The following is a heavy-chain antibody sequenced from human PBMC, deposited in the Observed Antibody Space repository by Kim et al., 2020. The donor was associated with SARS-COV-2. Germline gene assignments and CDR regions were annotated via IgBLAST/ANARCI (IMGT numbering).Heavy chain of an antibody. CDR2: IWYDGNNK. J-gene: IGHJ4*01. CDR3: ARRSEYGGGYDALDY. Sequence: GGSLRLSCAASGFTFSTFGIHWVRQAPGRGLEWVADIWYDGNNKYYADSVKGRFSISRDNSKNTVDLQMNSLRPEDTAVYYCARRSEYGGGYDALDYWG. D-gene: IGHD5-12*01. V-gene: IGHV3-33*01. CDR1: GFTFSTFG.